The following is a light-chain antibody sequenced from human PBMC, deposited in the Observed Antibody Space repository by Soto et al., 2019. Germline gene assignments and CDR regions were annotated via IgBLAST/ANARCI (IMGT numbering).Light chain of an antibody. CDR1: SGDVGNYNL. Sequence: QSVLTQPASVSGSPGQSITISCTGTSGDVGNYNLVSWYQQHPGKAHKLMIYEVNKWPSGVSNRFSGSKSGNTAYLKISGFQAEDEADYYCCSYVGSSTSYVFGTGTKVTVL. J-gene: IGLJ1*01. V-gene: IGLV2-23*02. CDR3: CSYVGSSTSYV. CDR2: EVN.